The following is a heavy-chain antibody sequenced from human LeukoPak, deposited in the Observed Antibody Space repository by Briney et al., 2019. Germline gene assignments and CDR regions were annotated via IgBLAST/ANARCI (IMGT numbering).Heavy chain of an antibody. CDR1: GFTFSNYG. CDR2: ISYDGSNK. Sequence: PGRSLRLSCAASGFTFSNYGMHWVRQAPGKGLEWVAVISYDGSNKYYADSVKGRFTISRDNSKNMLYLQMNSLRAEDTAVYYCAKDLYYYDSSGKTPVDYWGQGTLVTVSS. CDR3: AKDLYYYDSSGKTPVDY. J-gene: IGHJ4*02. D-gene: IGHD3-22*01. V-gene: IGHV3-30*18.